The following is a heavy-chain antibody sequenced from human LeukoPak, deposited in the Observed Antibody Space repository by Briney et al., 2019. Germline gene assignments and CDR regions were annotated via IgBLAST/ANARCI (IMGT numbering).Heavy chain of an antibody. Sequence: ASVKVSCKASGYTFTSYYMHWVRQAPGQGLEWMGWISAYNGNTNYAQKLQGRVTMTTDTSTSTAYMELRSLRSDDTAVYYCARVSCSSTSCYGRGYSYYYYGMDVWGQGTTVTVSS. D-gene: IGHD2-2*01. CDR2: ISAYNGNT. J-gene: IGHJ6*02. CDR3: ARVSCSSTSCYGRGYSYYYYGMDV. CDR1: GYTFTSYY. V-gene: IGHV1-18*04.